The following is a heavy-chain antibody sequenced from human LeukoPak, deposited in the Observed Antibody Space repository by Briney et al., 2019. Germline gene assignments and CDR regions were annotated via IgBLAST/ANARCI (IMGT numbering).Heavy chain of an antibody. V-gene: IGHV1-2*02. Sequence: GASVKVSCKASGYTFTGYYMHWVRQAPGQGLEWMGWINPNSGGTKYAQKFQGRVTMTRDTSISTAYMELSRLTSDDTAVYYCASGGERYSSGWYGDYWGQGTLVTVSS. CDR1: GYTFTGYY. J-gene: IGHJ4*02. D-gene: IGHD6-19*01. CDR2: INPNSGGT. CDR3: ASGGERYSSGWYGDY.